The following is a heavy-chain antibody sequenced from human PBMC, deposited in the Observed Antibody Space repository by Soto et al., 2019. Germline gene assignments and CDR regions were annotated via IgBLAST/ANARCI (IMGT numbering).Heavy chain of an antibody. CDR3: ARDLWGYCGTDCYPLDV. Sequence: SETLSLTCTVSGGSISGYYWSWIRQPPGKGLEWIGYMYNTGSTVYNPSFKSRVTISVNTSKSQFSLRLNSVTAADTAVYYCARDLWGYCGTDCYPLDVWGQGTTVTVSS. J-gene: IGHJ6*02. CDR2: MYNTGST. CDR1: GGSISGYY. V-gene: IGHV4-59*01. D-gene: IGHD2-21*02.